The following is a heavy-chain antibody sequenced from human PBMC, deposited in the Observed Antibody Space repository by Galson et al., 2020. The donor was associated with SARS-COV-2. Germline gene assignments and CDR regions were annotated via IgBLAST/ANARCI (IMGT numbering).Heavy chain of an antibody. CDR3: ARDSNNCPDGVCYSTGLDS. J-gene: IGHJ4*02. CDR1: GGSFSNNY. D-gene: IGHD2-8*01. Sequence: SETLSLTCGVYGGSFSNNYWSWIRQSPGKGLEWTGEINHSGSTNYNPSLESRVSMSVDTSKNQFYLKLTSVTAADSAMYYCARDSNNCPDGVCYSTGLDSWGQGTLVTVSS. V-gene: IGHV4-34*01. CDR2: INHSGST.